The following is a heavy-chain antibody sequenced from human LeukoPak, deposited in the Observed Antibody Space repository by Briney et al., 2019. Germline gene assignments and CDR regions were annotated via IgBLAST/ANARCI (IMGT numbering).Heavy chain of an antibody. V-gene: IGHV1-18*04. CDR3: ARSGGSSSWYRVDY. J-gene: IGHJ4*02. D-gene: IGHD6-13*01. CDR2: ISAYNGNT. CDR1: GYSFIDYY. Sequence: ASVKVSCKTSGYSFIDYYIHWVRQAPGQGLEWMGWISAYNGNTNYAQKLQGRVTMTTDTSTSTAYMELRSLRSDDTAVYYCARSGGSSSWYRVDYWGQGTLVTVSS.